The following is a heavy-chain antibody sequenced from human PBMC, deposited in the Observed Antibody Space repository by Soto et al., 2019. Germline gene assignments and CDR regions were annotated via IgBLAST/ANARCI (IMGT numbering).Heavy chain of an antibody. CDR2: TRNKANSYTT. V-gene: IGHV3-72*01. CDR3: ARDDDSSGYYYDY. D-gene: IGHD3-22*01. CDR1: GFTFSDHY. Sequence: EVQLVESGGGLVQPGGSLRLSCAASGFTFSDHYMDWVRQAPGKGLEWVGRTRNKANSYTTEYAESVKGRFTISSDDSQNSLYLQMNSLKTEDTAVYYCARDDDSSGYYYDYWGQGTLVTVSS. J-gene: IGHJ4*02.